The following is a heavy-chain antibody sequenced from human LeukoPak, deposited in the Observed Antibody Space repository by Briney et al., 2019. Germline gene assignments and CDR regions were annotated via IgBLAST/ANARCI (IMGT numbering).Heavy chain of an antibody. Sequence: ASVKVFCKVSGYTSTELSMHWVRQAPGKGLEWMGGFDPEHGETVYAQKFQGRLTMTEDTSTHTAYMELSSLRSDDTAVYYCATDPVGYCNANGCYSVDYWGQGTLVTVSS. CDR1: GYTSTELS. J-gene: IGHJ4*02. D-gene: IGHD2-15*01. CDR2: FDPEHGET. V-gene: IGHV1-24*01. CDR3: ATDPVGYCNANGCYSVDY.